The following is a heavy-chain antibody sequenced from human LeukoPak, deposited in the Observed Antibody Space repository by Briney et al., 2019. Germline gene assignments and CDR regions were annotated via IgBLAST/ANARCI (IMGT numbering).Heavy chain of an antibody. D-gene: IGHD5-12*01. Sequence: GGSLRLSCAASGFTFSSYWMSWVRQAPGKGLECVANIKQDGSEKYSVDSVRGRFTISRDNAKTSLYLQMNSLRAEATAVYYCARASGYAYPYGMDVWGQGTTVTVSS. J-gene: IGHJ6*02. CDR1: GFTFSSYW. CDR2: IKQDGSEK. V-gene: IGHV3-7*01. CDR3: ARASGYAYPYGMDV.